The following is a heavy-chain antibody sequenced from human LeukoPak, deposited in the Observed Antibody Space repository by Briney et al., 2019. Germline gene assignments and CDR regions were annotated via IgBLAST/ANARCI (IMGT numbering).Heavy chain of an antibody. J-gene: IGHJ4*02. CDR3: ARSVQGSSWYVPGDY. CDR1: GYTFAIYY. V-gene: IGHV1-46*01. D-gene: IGHD6-13*01. CDR2: INPGGGST. Sequence: ASVKVSCKASGYTFAIYYIHWVRQAPGQGLEWMGIINPGGGSTNYAQKFQGRVTMTRETSTSTVYMELSSLRSEDTAVYYCARSVQGSSWYVPGDYWGQGTLVTVSS.